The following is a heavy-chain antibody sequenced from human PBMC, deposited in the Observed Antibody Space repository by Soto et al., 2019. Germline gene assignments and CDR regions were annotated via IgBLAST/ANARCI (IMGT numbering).Heavy chain of an antibody. V-gene: IGHV3-9*01. D-gene: IGHD3-3*01. CDR2: ISRNSGTR. CDR1: GFTLDDYA. CDR3: AKDYDFWSGYYKNDYYYAMDV. Sequence: PGGSLRLSCVASGFTLDDYAMHWVRQGPGKGLEWVAGISRNSGTRGYADSVKGRFTISRDNAKNSLYLQMNGLRLEDTAFYYCAKDYDFWSGYYKNDYYYAMDVWGQGTTVTV. J-gene: IGHJ6*02.